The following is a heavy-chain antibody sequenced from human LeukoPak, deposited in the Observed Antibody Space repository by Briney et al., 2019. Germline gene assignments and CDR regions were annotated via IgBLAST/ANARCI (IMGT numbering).Heavy chain of an antibody. CDR1: GGSISSGGYY. D-gene: IGHD3-10*01. V-gene: IGHV4-31*03. CDR2: IYYSGST. CDR3: ARATTMVRPGYGYNWFDP. J-gene: IGHJ5*02. Sequence: SETLSLTCTVSGGSISSGGYYWSWIRRHPGKGLEWIGYIYYSGSTYYNPSLKSRVTISVDTSKNQFSLKLSSVTAADTAVYYCARATTMVRPGYGYNWFDPWGQGTLVTVSS.